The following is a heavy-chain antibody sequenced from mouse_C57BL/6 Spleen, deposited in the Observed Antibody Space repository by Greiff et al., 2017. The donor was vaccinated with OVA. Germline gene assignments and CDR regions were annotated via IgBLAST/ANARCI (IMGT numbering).Heavy chain of an antibody. J-gene: IGHJ2*01. CDR3: ARSTITTVVYFDY. V-gene: IGHV1-18*01. CDR2: INPNNGGT. Sequence: VQLKESGPELVKPGASVKIPCKASGYTFTDYNMDWVKQSHGKSLEWIGDINPNNGGTIYNQKFKGKATLTVDKSSSTAYMELRSLTSEDTAVYYCARSTITTVVYFDYWGQGTTLTVSS. CDR1: GYTFTDYN. D-gene: IGHD1-1*01.